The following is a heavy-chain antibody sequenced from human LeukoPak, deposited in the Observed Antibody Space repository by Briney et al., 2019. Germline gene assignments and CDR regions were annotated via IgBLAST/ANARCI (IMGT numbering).Heavy chain of an antibody. V-gene: IGHV4-59*08. D-gene: IGHD6-19*01. CDR1: GDSISSNW. J-gene: IGHJ4*02. Sequence: ASETLSLTCTVSGDSISSNWWTFIRQPPGKGLEWIGYIYHSGSANYNPSLKSRVTISVDTSKNQFSLKLTSVPAADTAAYHCARQVAYSSGRGIDFWGQGTLLTVSS. CDR2: IYHSGSA. CDR3: ARQVAYSSGRGIDF.